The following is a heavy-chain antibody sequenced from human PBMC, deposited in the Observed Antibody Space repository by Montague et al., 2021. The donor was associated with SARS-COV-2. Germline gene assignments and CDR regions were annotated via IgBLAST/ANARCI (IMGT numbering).Heavy chain of an antibody. Sequence: VKPTQTLTLTCTFSGFSVSTSGLCVSWIRQPPGKALEWLALIDWDDDTYYSTSLKTRLAISKDTSKNQVVLTMTDMDPVDTGTYYCARIPEYSSGGGPDWYFDLWGRGTLDTVSS. D-gene: IGHD6-19*01. CDR3: ARIPEYSSGGGPDWYFDL. J-gene: IGHJ2*01. CDR1: GFSVSTSGLC. V-gene: IGHV2-70*01. CDR2: IDWDDDT.